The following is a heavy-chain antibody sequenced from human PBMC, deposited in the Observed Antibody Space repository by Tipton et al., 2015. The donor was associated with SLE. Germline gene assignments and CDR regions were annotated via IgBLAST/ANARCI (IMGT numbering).Heavy chain of an antibody. Sequence: TLSLTCTVSGGSISSYYWSWIRQPPGKGLEWIGYIYYSGSTNYNPSLKSRVTISVDTSKNQFSLKLSSVTAADTAVYYCARANYDFWSGYYGYFDYWGQGTLVTVSS. J-gene: IGHJ4*02. CDR2: IYYSGST. V-gene: IGHV4-59*01. CDR1: GGSISSYY. CDR3: ARANYDFWSGYYGYFDY. D-gene: IGHD3-3*01.